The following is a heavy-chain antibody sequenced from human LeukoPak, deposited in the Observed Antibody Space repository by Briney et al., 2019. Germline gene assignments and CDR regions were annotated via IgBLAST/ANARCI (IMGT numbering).Heavy chain of an antibody. Sequence: ESGPTLVNPTQTLTLTCTFSGFSLTTPRMCVTWLRQPPGKALEWLARIDWDDDTYYSTSLRSRLTISKDTSKNQVVLTMTNMDPEDTATYYCARSPGDYFYQSGMDVWGQGTTVTVSS. CDR2: IDWDDDT. CDR1: GFSLTTPRMC. CDR3: ARSPGDYFYQSGMDV. D-gene: IGHD1-14*01. V-gene: IGHV2-70*11. J-gene: IGHJ6*02.